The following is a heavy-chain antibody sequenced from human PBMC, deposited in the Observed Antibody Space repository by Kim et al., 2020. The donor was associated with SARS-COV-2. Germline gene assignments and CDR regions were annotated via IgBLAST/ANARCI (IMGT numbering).Heavy chain of an antibody. J-gene: IGHJ4*02. CDR1: GFTFSNAR. D-gene: IGHD5-12*01. V-gene: IGHV3-15*01. Sequence: GGSLRLSCAASGFTFSNARMSWVRQAPGKGLEWVGRIFSKTEGATIEYAAPVKGRFIISRDDSKDTVYLQMNSLKTEDTAVYYCTTVGGYVPFDYWGQGTLVTVSS. CDR3: TTVGGYVPFDY. CDR2: IFSKTEGATI.